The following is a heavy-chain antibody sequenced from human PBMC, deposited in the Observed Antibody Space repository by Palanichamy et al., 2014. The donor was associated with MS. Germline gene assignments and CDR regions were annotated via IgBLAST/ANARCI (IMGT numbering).Heavy chain of an antibody. V-gene: IGHV3-7*01. D-gene: IGHD2-15*01. CDR1: EFTFSSYW. CDR3: ARDKRCSGGTCYSASYFDY. J-gene: IGHJ4*02. Sequence: EVQLVEVVGEGLVQAWGALRLSCVASEFTFSSYWMSWVRQAPGKGLEWVANIRQDGGETYYVDSVKGRFTISRDNAENSLYLEMHSLRGEDTAVYYCARDKRCSGGTCYSASYFDYWGQGVLVTVSS. CDR2: IRQDGGET.